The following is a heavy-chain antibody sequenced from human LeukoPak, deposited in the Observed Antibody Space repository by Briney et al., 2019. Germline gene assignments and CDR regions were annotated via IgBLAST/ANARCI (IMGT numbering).Heavy chain of an antibody. D-gene: IGHD6-13*01. CDR2: INHSGST. Sequence: SETLSLTCAVYGGSFSGYYWSWIRQPPGKGLEWIGEINHSGSTNYNPSLKSRVTISVDTSKNQFSLKLSSVTAADTAVYYCARAYRGIAAAGTIDPWGQGTLVTVSS. V-gene: IGHV4-34*01. CDR1: GGSFSGYY. CDR3: ARAYRGIAAAGTIDP. J-gene: IGHJ5*02.